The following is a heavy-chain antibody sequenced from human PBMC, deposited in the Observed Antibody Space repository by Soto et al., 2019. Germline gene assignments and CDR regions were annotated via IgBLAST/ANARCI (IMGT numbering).Heavy chain of an antibody. Sequence: GGSLRLSCAASGFTFSGSAMHWVRQASGKGLEWVGRIRSKANSYATAYAASVKGRFTISRDDSKNTAYLQMNSLKTEDTAVYYCTRPPPPRLVGATNRYGMDVWGQGTTVTVSS. V-gene: IGHV3-73*01. CDR3: TRPPPPRLVGATNRYGMDV. CDR2: IRSKANSYAT. D-gene: IGHD1-26*01. CDR1: GFTFSGSA. J-gene: IGHJ6*02.